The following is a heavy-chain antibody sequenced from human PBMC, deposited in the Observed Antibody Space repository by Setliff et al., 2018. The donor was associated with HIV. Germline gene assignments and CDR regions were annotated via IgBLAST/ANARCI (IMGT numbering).Heavy chain of an antibody. CDR2: FYTSGGT. CDR3: AGCITGTTHWFDP. V-gene: IGHV4-59*10. J-gene: IGHJ5*02. D-gene: IGHD1-20*01. Sequence: SETLSLTCAVYGGSFSGYYWSWIRQPPGKGLEWIGRFYTSGGTKYNPSLKSRITISVDTSKKQFSLKLSSVTAADTAVYYCAGCITGTTHWFDPWGQGTLVTVSS. CDR1: GGSFSGYY.